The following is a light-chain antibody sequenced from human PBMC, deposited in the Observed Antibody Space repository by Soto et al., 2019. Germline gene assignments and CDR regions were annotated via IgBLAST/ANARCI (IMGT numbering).Light chain of an antibody. V-gene: IGLV2-23*02. CDR3: CSSVGGPIWV. CDR2: EVN. Sequence: QSALTQPASVSGSPGQSITISCTGTNSDVGGYDRVSWYQHHPGKAPTLMIYEVNKRPSGVSNRFSGSKSGNTASLTISGLQAEDEADYYCCSSVGGPIWVFGGGTKVTVL. CDR1: NSDVGGYDR. J-gene: IGLJ3*02.